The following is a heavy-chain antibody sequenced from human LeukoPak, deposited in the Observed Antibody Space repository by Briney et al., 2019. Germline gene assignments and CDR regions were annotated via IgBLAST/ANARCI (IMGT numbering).Heavy chain of an antibody. CDR1: GGTFSSYA. CDR3: ARDLPDYDSSGYYDWYFDL. V-gene: IGHV1-69*13. J-gene: IGHJ2*01. CDR2: IIPIFGTA. Sequence: SVKVSCKASGGTFSSYAISWARQAPGQGLEWMGGIIPIFGTANYAQKFQGRVTITADESTSTAYMELSSLRSEDTAVYYCARDLPDYDSSGYYDWYFDLWGRGTLVTVSS. D-gene: IGHD3-22*01.